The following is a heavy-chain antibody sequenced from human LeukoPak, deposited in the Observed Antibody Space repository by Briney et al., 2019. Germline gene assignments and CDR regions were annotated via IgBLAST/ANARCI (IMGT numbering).Heavy chain of an antibody. CDR2: ISSSGSTI. CDR1: GFTVSSNF. V-gene: IGHV3-48*04. Sequence: PGGSLRLSCAASGFTVSSNFLSWVRQAPGKGLEWVSYISSSGSTIYYADSVKGRFTISRDNAKNSLYLQMNSLRAEDTAVYYCARDGTLWFGERTLDYWGQGTLVTVSS. CDR3: ARDGTLWFGERTLDY. D-gene: IGHD3-10*01. J-gene: IGHJ4*02.